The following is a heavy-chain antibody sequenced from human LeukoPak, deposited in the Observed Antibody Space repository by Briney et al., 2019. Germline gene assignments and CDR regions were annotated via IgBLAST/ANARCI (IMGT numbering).Heavy chain of an antibody. CDR2: INPSGGNT. V-gene: IGHV1-46*01. CDR1: GYTFSSYY. D-gene: IGHD1-1*01. J-gene: IGHJ4*02. CDR3: ARETGIRTRFDY. Sequence: GASVAVSCKASGYTFSSYYMHWVRQAPGQGLEWMGIINPSGGNTSYGHKIQGRVNMTRDTSTSTVYMELSSLRSEDTAVYYCARETGIRTRFDYWGQGTLVTVSS.